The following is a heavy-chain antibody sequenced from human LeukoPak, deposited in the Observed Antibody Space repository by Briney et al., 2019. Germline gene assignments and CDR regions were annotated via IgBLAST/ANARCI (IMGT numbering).Heavy chain of an antibody. D-gene: IGHD3-22*01. J-gene: IGHJ4*02. CDR2: IYYSGSS. CDR3: ARTTYYYDRSGYSYYFDY. CDR1: GGSISSYH. Sequence: PSETLSLTCTVSGGSISSYHWSWIRQPPGKGLEWVGYIYYSGSSNYNPSLKSRVTISVDTSKNQFSLKLSSVTAADTAVYYCARTTYYYDRSGYSYYFDYWGQGTLVTVSS. V-gene: IGHV4-59*01.